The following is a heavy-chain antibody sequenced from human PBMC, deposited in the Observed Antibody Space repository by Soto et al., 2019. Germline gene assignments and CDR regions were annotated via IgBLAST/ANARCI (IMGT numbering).Heavy chain of an antibody. D-gene: IGHD4-17*01. CDR2: INHSGST. Sequence: SETLSLTCTVSGGSISSGGYYWSWIRQHPGKGLEWIGEINHSGSTNYNPSLKSRVTISVDTSKNQFSLKLSSVTAADTAVYYCARRGNGDYRGGAFDIWGQGTMVTVSS. J-gene: IGHJ3*02. V-gene: IGHV4-31*03. CDR3: ARRGNGDYRGGAFDI. CDR1: GGSISSGGYY.